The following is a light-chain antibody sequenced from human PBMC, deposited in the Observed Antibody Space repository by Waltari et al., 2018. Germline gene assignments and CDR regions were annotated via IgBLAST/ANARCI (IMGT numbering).Light chain of an antibody. J-gene: IGLJ1*01. Sequence: QSALTQPASVSGSPGQSITISCTGTSSDVGGYNSVSWYQQHPVKAPKLMIYDVSNRPSGFSTRFFGSKLGNTASLTISGLQAEDEADYYCSSYTSSDTYVFGTGTKVTVL. CDR3: SSYTSSDTYV. CDR1: SSDVGGYNS. V-gene: IGLV2-14*03. CDR2: DVS.